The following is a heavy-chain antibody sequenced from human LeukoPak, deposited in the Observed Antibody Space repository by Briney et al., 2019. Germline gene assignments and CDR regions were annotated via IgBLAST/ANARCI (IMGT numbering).Heavy chain of an antibody. J-gene: IGHJ6*03. V-gene: IGHV4-59*01. D-gene: IGHD1-26*01. CDR3: ARGKSRSGSYNYYYYYYMDV. CDR2: IYYSGST. CDR1: GGSISSYY. Sequence: PSETLSLTCTVSGGSISSYYWSWIRQPPGKGLEWIGYIYYSGSTNYNPSLKSRVTVSVDTSKNQFSLKLSSVTAADTAVYYCARGKSRSGSYNYYYYYYMDVWGKGTTVTVSS.